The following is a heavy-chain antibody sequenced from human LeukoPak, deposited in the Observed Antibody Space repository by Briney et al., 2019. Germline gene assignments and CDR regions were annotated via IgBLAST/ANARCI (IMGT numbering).Heavy chain of an antibody. Sequence: PGGSLRLSCAASGFTFSSCGFNWVRQAPGKGLQWVSSIGPTGTDRYYADSVRGRFTISRDNAKNSMYLQMDSLRDEDTAVYYCATETIGRHYDYWGQGTLLTVSS. CDR3: ATETIGRHYDY. CDR1: GFTFSSCG. D-gene: IGHD1-14*01. CDR2: IGPTGTDR. V-gene: IGHV3-21*01. J-gene: IGHJ4*02.